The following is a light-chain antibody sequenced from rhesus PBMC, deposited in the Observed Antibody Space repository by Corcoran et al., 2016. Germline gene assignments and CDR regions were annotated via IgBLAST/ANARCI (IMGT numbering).Light chain of an antibody. CDR3: QQYYSSPLT. CDR1: QSLLYSSNNQYY. Sequence: DIVMTQSPDSLAVSLGERVTINCTSSQSLLYSSNNQYYLAWYQQNTGQAPKLLLYWAATRESGVPNRFSGSVCGKDFPLTISGLQSEGVAVYYCQQYYSSPLTFGGGTKVEIK. V-gene: IGKV4-1*01. J-gene: IGKJ4*01. CDR2: WAA.